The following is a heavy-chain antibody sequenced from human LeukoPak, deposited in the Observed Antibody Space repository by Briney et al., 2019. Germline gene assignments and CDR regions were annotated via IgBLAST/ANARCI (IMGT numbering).Heavy chain of an antibody. D-gene: IGHD3-9*01. V-gene: IGHV3-74*01. Sequence: GVSLRLSCAASGFSFSKDWMHWDRQTPGEGLVWVSRIKEDGTYTSYAGSVKGRFTISRDNARNTVFLQMNSLRAEDTAVYYCARDFDMGITPGDDFDFWGQGTLVTVSS. CDR2: IKEDGTYT. CDR1: GFSFSKDW. CDR3: ARDFDMGITPGDDFDF. J-gene: IGHJ4*02.